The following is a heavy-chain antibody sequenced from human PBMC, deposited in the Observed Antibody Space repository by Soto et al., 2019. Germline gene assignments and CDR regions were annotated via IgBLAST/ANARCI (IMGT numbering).Heavy chain of an antibody. CDR1: GFSLSTSGVG. Sequence: QITLKESGPTLVKPTQTLTLTCTFSGFSLSTSGVGVGWIHQPPGKALEWLALIYWDDDKRYSPSLKSRLTITKDTSKNQVVLTMTNMDPVDTATYYCAHTYYYDSRDWFDPWGQGTLVTVSS. CDR3: AHTYYYDSRDWFDP. D-gene: IGHD3-22*01. CDR2: IYWDDDK. V-gene: IGHV2-5*02. J-gene: IGHJ5*02.